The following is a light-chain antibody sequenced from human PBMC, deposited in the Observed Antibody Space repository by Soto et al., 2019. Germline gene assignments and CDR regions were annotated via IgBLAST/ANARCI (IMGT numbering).Light chain of an antibody. CDR3: QQHFGAPFT. J-gene: IGKJ3*01. Sequence: EIVLTQSPGTLSLSPGERATLSCRASQSVTRNYLAWYQQKPGQAPRLLIHDASSRASGIPDRVTGSGSGTNFTLTISRLEPEDFAVYYCQQHFGAPFTFGPGTKVDIK. CDR1: QSVTRNY. V-gene: IGKV3-20*01. CDR2: DAS.